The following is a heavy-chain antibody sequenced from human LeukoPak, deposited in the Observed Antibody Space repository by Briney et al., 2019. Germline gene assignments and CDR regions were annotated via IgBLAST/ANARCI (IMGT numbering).Heavy chain of an antibody. CDR3: ARGGSSSWYYYYYYMDV. CDR1: GGSFSGYY. V-gene: IGHV4-34*01. Sequence: SETLSLTCAVYGGSFSGYYWSWIRQPPGKGLEWIGSIYYSGSTNYDPSLKSRVTISVDTSKNQFSLKLSSVTAADTAVYYCARGGSSSWYYYYYYMDVWGKGTTVTVSS. D-gene: IGHD6-13*01. CDR2: IYYSGST. J-gene: IGHJ6*03.